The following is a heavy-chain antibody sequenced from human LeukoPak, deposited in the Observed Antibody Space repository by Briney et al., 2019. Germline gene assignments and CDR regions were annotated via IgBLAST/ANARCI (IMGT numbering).Heavy chain of an antibody. CDR2: ISGSGGST. CDR1: GFTFSSYA. CDR3: AKLMANYDFWSGYWVFDY. V-gene: IGHV3-23*01. J-gene: IGHJ4*02. D-gene: IGHD3-3*01. Sequence: AGGSLRLSCAASGFTFSSYAMSWVRQAPGKGLEWVSAISGSGGSTYYADSVKGRFTISRDNSKNTLYLQMNSLRAEDTAVYYCAKLMANYDFWSGYWVFDYWGQGTLVTVSS.